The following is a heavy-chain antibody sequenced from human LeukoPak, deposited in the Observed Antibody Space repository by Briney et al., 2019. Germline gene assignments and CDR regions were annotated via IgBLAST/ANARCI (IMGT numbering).Heavy chain of an antibody. CDR3: ARDRPHNWFDP. Sequence: GGSLRLSCAASGFTFSSHLMHWVRQIPGEGLVWVSRIDNNGVETVYADSVKGRFTISRDDAKNTLYLQMNSLRVEDTAIYYCARDRPHNWFDPWGQGTLVTVSS. CDR2: IDNNGVET. V-gene: IGHV3-74*01. J-gene: IGHJ5*02. CDR1: GFTFSSHL.